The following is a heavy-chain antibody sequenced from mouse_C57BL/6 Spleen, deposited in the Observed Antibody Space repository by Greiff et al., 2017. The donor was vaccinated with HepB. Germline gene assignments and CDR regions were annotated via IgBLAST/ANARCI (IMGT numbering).Heavy chain of an antibody. CDR1: GYSITSGYY. CDR3: ARDRGLLYAMDY. V-gene: IGHV3-6*01. D-gene: IGHD2-3*01. J-gene: IGHJ4*01. CDR2: ISYDGSN. Sequence: DVQLQESGPGLVKPSQSLSLTCSVTGYSITSGYYWNWIRQFPGNKLEWMGYISYDGSNNYNPSLKNRISITRDTSKNQFFLKLNSVTTEDTATYYCARDRGLLYAMDYWGQGTSVTVSS.